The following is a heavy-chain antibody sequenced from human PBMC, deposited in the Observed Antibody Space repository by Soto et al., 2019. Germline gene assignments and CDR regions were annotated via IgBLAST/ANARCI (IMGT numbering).Heavy chain of an antibody. Sequence: PSETLSLTCAVYGGSFSGYYWNWIRQPPGKGLEWIGEINHSGSTNYNPSLKSRVTISVDTSKNQFSLKLSSVTAADTAVYYCARDKITGLFDYWGQGTLVPSPQ. CDR2: INHSGST. J-gene: IGHJ4*02. D-gene: IGHD2-8*02. V-gene: IGHV4-34*01. CDR1: GGSFSGYY. CDR3: ARDKITGLFDY.